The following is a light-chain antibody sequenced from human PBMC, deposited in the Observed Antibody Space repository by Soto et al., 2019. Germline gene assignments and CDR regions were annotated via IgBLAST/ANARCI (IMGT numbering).Light chain of an antibody. V-gene: IGLV7-46*01. CDR3: LLSYSGAPWV. Sequence: QTVVTQEPSLTVSQGGTVTLTCGSSTGAVTSGHYPYWFQQKPGQAPRTLIYDTSNKHSWTPARFSGSLLGGKAALTLSGAQPEDEAEYYCLLSYSGAPWVFGGGTKLTVL. CDR2: DTS. CDR1: TGAVTSGHY. J-gene: IGLJ3*02.